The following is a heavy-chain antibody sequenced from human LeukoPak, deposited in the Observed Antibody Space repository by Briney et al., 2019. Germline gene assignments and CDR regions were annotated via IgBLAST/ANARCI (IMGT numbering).Heavy chain of an antibody. V-gene: IGHV3-23*01. Sequence: GGSLRLSCAASGFSFSSYAMSWVRQAPGKGLQWVSTIGGSGDTTYYADSVKGRFTISRDNSKITLDLQMNSLRADDTAVYYCAKGDSNSRSGTYYMHVGGKGTTVTVSS. CDR3: AKGDSNSRSGTYYMHV. J-gene: IGHJ6*03. D-gene: IGHD6-6*01. CDR1: GFSFSSYA. CDR2: IGGSGDTT.